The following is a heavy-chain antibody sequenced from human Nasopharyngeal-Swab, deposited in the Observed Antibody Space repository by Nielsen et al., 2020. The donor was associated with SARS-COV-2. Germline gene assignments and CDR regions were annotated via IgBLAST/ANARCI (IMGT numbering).Heavy chain of an antibody. D-gene: IGHD5-12*01. CDR3: AREGEYGAYDAPDY. CDR1: GDTFTNSA. CDR2: IVPALGLP. J-gene: IGHJ4*02. V-gene: IGHV1-69*10. Sequence: SVKVSCKTSGDTFTNSAISWVRQAPGQGLEWMGGIVPALGLPNYVQKFRGRVTISADRSTTTSYLELSSLRSEDTAIYYCAREGEYGAYDAPDYWGQGTLVTVSS.